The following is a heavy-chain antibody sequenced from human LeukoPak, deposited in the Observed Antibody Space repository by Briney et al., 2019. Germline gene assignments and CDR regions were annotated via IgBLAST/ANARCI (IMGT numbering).Heavy chain of an antibody. CDR3: ARGSPKHDS. CDR1: VGSFSGNI. J-gene: IGHJ5*01. CDR2: INHSGAT. Sequence: PLEILSLTSAVYVGSFSGNIWNWIRRPPGKGLECIGEINHSGATKYNPSIKSRLTISVDPSKNQFSLKLKSVTAADTAVYYCARGSPKHDSWGQGTLVTVSS. V-gene: IGHV4-34*01.